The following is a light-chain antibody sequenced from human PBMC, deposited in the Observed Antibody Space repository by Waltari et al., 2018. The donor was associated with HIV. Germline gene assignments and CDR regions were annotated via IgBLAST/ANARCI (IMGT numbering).Light chain of an antibody. CDR1: SSDVGDSKD. V-gene: IGLV2-14*01. Sequence: QSALTQPASVSGSPGQSITIACTATSSDVGDSKDASLYQQYPGKAPKLIIYEFNNRPSGCSARSSGSKSGHTAALTIAGLQTEDEGDYYCSSYTTSSTVVFGGGTKLTVL. J-gene: IGLJ3*02. CDR2: EFN. CDR3: SSYTTSSTVV.